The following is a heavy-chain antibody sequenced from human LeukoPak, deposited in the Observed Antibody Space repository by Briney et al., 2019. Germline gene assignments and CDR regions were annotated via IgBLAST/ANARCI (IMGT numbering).Heavy chain of an antibody. CDR2: K. CDR1: GFTFGSYG. V-gene: IGHV3-33*08. Sequence: GGSLRLSCAASGFTFGSYGMHWVRQAPGKGLEWVAVKYYVDSVKGRFTISRDNAKNSLYLQMNSLRAEDTAVYYCARVGSSGYMDYWGQGTLVTVSS. J-gene: IGHJ4*02. CDR3: ARVGSSGYMDY. D-gene: IGHD3-22*01.